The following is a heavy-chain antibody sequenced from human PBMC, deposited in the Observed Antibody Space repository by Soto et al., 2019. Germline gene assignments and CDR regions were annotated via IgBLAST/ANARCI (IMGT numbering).Heavy chain of an antibody. CDR3: ARVSLVGPSGGRYFDY. CDR2: IKNKANSDTT. D-gene: IGHD1-26*01. Sequence: EVQLVESGGGLVQPGGSLRLSCAASGFTFSAHYMDWVRQAPGKGLEWVGRIKNKANSDTTEYAASVEGRFTISREDSQNSLYLQMTSQKTEDTAVYYCARVSLVGPSGGRYFDYWGKGSQVAVSS. CDR1: GFTFSAHY. V-gene: IGHV3-72*01. J-gene: IGHJ4*02.